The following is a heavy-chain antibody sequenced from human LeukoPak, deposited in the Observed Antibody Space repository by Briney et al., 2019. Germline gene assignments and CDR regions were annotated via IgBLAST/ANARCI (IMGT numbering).Heavy chain of an antibody. CDR1: GFTFSNFW. D-gene: IGHD1-14*01. J-gene: IGHJ4*02. Sequence: GGFLRLSCAASGFTFSNFWMNWVRQAPGKGLEWEANIKQDGSEKYYVDSVKGRFTIYRDNAKSSLYLQMNSLRVEDTAVYYCARGILTPQGYWGQGTLVTVSS. CDR2: IKQDGSEK. CDR3: ARGILTPQGY. V-gene: IGHV3-7*01.